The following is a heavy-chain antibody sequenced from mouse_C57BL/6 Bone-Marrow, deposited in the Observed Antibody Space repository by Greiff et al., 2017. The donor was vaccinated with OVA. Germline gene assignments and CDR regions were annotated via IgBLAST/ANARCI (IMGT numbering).Heavy chain of an antibody. CDR3: ARRFTTVVATGGYAMDY. J-gene: IGHJ4*01. V-gene: IGHV5-12*01. D-gene: IGHD1-1*01. CDR1: GFTFSDYY. Sequence: EVKLMESGGGLVQPGGSLKLSCAASGFTFSDYYMYWVRQTPEKRLEWVAYISNGGGSTYYPDTVKGRFTISRDNAKNTLYLQMSRLKSEDTAMYYCARRFTTVVATGGYAMDYWGQGTSVTVSS. CDR2: ISNGGGST.